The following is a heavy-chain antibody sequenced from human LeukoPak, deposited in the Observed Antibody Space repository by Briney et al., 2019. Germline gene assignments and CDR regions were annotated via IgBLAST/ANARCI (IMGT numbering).Heavy chain of an antibody. J-gene: IGHJ6*03. CDR2: IQYDGRNK. V-gene: IGHV3-30*02. D-gene: IGHD4-17*01. CDR3: AKDKNDSGHYSSMDV. Sequence: GGSLRLSCAASGFTFSCYAMLWVRQAPGKGLEWVAFIQYDGRNKCCADSVKGRFTVSRDNSKNTLYLQMNSLRVEDTAIYYCAKDKNDSGHYSSMDVWGKGTTVTVSS. CDR1: GFTFSCYA.